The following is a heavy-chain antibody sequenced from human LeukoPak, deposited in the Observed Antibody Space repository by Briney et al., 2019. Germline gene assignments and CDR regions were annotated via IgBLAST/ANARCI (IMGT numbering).Heavy chain of an antibody. D-gene: IGHD3-10*01. CDR1: GFTFDDYA. Sequence: QPGGSLRLSCAASGFTFDDYAMHWVRQAPGKGLEWVSGISWNSGSIGYADSAKGRFTISRDNAKNSLYLQMNSLRAEDTALYYCAKAEVLLWFGELSYFDYWGQGTLVTVSS. V-gene: IGHV3-9*01. CDR2: ISWNSGSI. J-gene: IGHJ4*02. CDR3: AKAEVLLWFGELSYFDY.